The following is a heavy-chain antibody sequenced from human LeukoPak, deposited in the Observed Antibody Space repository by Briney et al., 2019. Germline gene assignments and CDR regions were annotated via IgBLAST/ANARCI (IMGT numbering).Heavy chain of an antibody. J-gene: IGHJ3*02. V-gene: IGHV1-2*02. CDR3: ARLFGSGKIPSSPTRDDAFDI. Sequence: ASVKVSFKTSGYTFTGYYVNWVRQAPGQGLEWMGWVNPDNGVTHFSQKFQGRVTMTRDTSISTAYMDLSSLTSDDTAVYYCARLFGSGKIPSSPTRDDAFDIWGQGTMVTVSS. CDR1: GYTFTGYY. D-gene: IGHD3-10*01. CDR2: VNPDNGVT.